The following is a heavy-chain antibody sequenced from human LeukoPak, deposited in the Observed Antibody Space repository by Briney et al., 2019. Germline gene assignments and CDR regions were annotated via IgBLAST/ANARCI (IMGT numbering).Heavy chain of an antibody. J-gene: IGHJ3*02. CDR2: IWYDGSNK. CDR3: AKVGPGIAAASTHFGAFDI. V-gene: IGHV3-33*06. CDR1: GFTFSSYG. Sequence: GGSLRLSCAASGFTFSSYGMHWVRQAPGKGLEWVAVIWYDGSNKYYADSVKGRFTISRDNSKNTLYLQMNSLRAEDTAVYYCAKVGPGIAAASTHFGAFDIWGQGTMVTVSS. D-gene: IGHD6-13*01.